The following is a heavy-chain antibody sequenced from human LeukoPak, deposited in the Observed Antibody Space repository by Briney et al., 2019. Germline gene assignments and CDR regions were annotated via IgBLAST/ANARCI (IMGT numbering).Heavy chain of an antibody. V-gene: IGHV4-59*08. D-gene: IGHD6-19*01. Sequence: SETLSLTCTVSGGSISSYYWSWIRQPPGKGLEWIGYIYYSGSTNYNPSLKSRVTISVDTSKNQFSLKLSSVTAADTAVYYCARHGGRYSSGWYVNYWGQGALVTVSS. CDR1: GGSISSYY. CDR2: IYYSGST. CDR3: ARHGGRYSSGWYVNY. J-gene: IGHJ4*02.